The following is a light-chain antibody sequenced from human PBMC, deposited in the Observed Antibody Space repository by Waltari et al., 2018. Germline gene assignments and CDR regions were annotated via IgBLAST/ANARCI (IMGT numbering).Light chain of an antibody. CDR1: SSDVSNYNY. J-gene: IGLJ2*01. CDR2: EVT. CDR3: TSYSGSNNVV. V-gene: IGLV2-8*01. Sequence: QSALTQPPSASGSPGQSVTISCTGISSDVSNYNYVSWYQHHPGKAPNLTLYEVTKRPSGTPERFSGSKSGNTASLTISGLQAEDEASYYCTSYSGSNNVVFGGGTKVTVL.